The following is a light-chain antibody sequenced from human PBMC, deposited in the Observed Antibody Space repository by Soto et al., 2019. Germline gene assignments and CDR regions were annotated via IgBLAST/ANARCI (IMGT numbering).Light chain of an antibody. CDR2: WAS. CDR1: QGVLSSSDNKNY. J-gene: IGKJ2*01. Sequence: DIVMTQSPDSLAVSLGERATINCKSSQGVLSSSDNKNYFSWYQQKPGQPPKLLIYWASTRESGVPDRFSGSGSGTDFTLTISSLKAEDVAVYYCQKYYTTPHTFGQGTKLDI. V-gene: IGKV4-1*01. CDR3: QKYYTTPHT.